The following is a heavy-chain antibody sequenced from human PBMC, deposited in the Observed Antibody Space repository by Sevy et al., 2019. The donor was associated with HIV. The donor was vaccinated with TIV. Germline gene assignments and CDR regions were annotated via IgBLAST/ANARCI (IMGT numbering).Heavy chain of an antibody. Sequence: GGSLRLSCAASGFSFGDYGMHWVRQAPGKGLEGVAFIRYDEDTQYYADSVKGRFTISRDNSKNTLYLQMNSLRAEDTAVYYCAKPPTMYGSGSFYNNFKHWGQGTLVTVSS. CDR3: AKPPTMYGSGSFYNNFKH. CDR1: GFSFGDYG. V-gene: IGHV3-30*02. J-gene: IGHJ4*02. CDR2: IRYDEDTQ. D-gene: IGHD3-10*01.